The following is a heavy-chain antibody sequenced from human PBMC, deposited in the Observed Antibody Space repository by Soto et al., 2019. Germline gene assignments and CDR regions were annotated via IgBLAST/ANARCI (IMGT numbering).Heavy chain of an antibody. CDR1: GGSVSSGSYY. CDR3: ASLLPAAAGTPGYYFDY. V-gene: IGHV4-61*01. CDR2: IYYSGST. Sequence: SETLSLTCTVSGGSVSSGSYYWSWIRQPPGKGLEWIGYIYYSGSTNYNPSLKSRVTISVDTSKNQFSLKLSSVTAADTAVYYSASLLPAAAGTPGYYFDYWGQGTLVTVSS. J-gene: IGHJ4*02. D-gene: IGHD6-13*01.